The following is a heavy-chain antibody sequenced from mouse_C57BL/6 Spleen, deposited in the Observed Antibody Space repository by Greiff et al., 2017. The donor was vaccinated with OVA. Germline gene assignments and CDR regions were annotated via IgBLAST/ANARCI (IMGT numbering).Heavy chain of an antibody. Sequence: EVMLVESGGGLVKPGGSLKLSCAASGFTFSDYGMHWVRQAPEKGLEWVAYISSGSSTIYYADTVKGRFTISRDNAKNTLFLQMTSLRSEDTAMYYCASPIYYGNGMDYWGQGTSVTVSS. CDR3: ASPIYYGNGMDY. CDR2: ISSGSSTI. CDR1: GFTFSDYG. J-gene: IGHJ4*01. V-gene: IGHV5-17*01. D-gene: IGHD2-1*01.